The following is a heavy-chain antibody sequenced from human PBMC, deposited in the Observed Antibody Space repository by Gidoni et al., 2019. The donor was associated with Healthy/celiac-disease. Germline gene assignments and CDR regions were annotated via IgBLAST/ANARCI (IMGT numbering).Heavy chain of an antibody. V-gene: IGHV4-34*01. Sequence: QVQLQQWCAGLFKPSETLSLTCAVYGGSFSGYYWRWIRQPPGKGLEWIGEINHSGSTNYNPSRKSRVTISVDTSKNQFALKLSSVTAADTAVYYCARGLRRITMIVVVRDYYYYYMDVWGKGTTVTVSS. J-gene: IGHJ6*03. D-gene: IGHD3-22*01. CDR1: GGSFSGYY. CDR3: ARGLRRITMIVVVRDYYYYYMDV. CDR2: INHSGST.